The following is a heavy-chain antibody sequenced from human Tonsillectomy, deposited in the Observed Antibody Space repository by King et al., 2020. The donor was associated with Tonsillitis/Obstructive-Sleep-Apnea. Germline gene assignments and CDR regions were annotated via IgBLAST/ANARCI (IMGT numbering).Heavy chain of an antibody. J-gene: IGHJ4*02. V-gene: IGHV3-48*03. D-gene: IGHD3-16*01. CDR2: ITSGGSAT. CDR3: ARDLGCDY. CDR1: GFTFSSYE. Sequence: VQLVESGGGLVQPGGSLRLSCAASGFTFSSYELNWVRQAPGKGLEWVSYITSGGSATYYAASVKGRFTISRKNAKNSLYLQMNSLRAEDTAVYYCARDLGCDYWGQGTLVTVSS.